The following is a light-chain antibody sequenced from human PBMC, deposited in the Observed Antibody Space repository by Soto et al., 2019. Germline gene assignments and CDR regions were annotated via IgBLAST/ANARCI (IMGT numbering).Light chain of an antibody. J-gene: IGKJ5*01. CDR2: GAS. Sequence: DIQMTQSPSFVSASVGDRVTITCRASQGISRWLAWYQQRPGKAPELLIYGASSLQSGVPSRFIGSGSGTDFTLTFSSLQPEDFATDSWPQANSFPRTFGQGTRLEIK. CDR3: PQANSFPRT. CDR1: QGISRW. V-gene: IGKV1-12*01.